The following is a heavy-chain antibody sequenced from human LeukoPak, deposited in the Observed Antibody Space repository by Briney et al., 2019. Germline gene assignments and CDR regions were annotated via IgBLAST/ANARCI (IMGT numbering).Heavy chain of an antibody. D-gene: IGHD3-9*01. CDR3: AGVRDYDILSGAGAFDI. CDR2: INPSGSSA. V-gene: IGHV1-46*01. Sequence: VASVKVSCKASGYSFTNYHKHWVRQAPGQGLEWMGIINPSGSSASYAQKFQGRVTITRDTSTSTLYMELSSLRSEDTAVYYCAGVRDYDILSGAGAFDIWGQGTMVSVSS. CDR1: GYSFTNYH. J-gene: IGHJ3*02.